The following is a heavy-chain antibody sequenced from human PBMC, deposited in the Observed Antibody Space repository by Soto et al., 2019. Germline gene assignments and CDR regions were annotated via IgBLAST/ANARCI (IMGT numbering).Heavy chain of an antibody. CDR1: GYTFTSYG. CDR2: ISAYNGNT. D-gene: IGHD3-3*01. J-gene: IGHJ6*03. Sequence: ASVKVSCKASGYTFTSYGISWVRQAPGQGLEWMGWISAYNGNTNYAQKLQGRVTMTTDTSTSTAYMELRSLRSDDTAVYYCARDLINDFWSGSHYYYYYMDVWGKGTTVTVSS. V-gene: IGHV1-18*01. CDR3: ARDLINDFWSGSHYYYYYMDV.